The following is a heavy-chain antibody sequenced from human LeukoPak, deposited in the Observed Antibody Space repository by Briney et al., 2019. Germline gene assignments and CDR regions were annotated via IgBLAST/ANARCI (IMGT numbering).Heavy chain of an antibody. J-gene: IGHJ4*02. CDR1: GYSFTSYW. CDR2: IYPGDSDT. CDR3: ARTTTRLGDLSLVDY. Sequence: GESLKISCKGSGYSFTSYWIGWVRPMPGKGLEWMGIIYPGDSDTRYSPSFQGQVTISADKSISTAYLQWSSLKASDTAMYYCARTTTRLGDLSLVDYWGQGTLVTVSS. V-gene: IGHV5-51*01. D-gene: IGHD3-16*02.